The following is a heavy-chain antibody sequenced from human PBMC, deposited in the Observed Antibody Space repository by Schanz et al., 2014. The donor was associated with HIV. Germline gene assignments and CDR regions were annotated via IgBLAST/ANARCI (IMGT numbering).Heavy chain of an antibody. Sequence: EVQLLESGGGLVQPGRSLRLSCAASGFTFSSYSMNWVRQAPGKGLEWVSHIIWNTNTVYYADSVKGRFTISRDKAKNSLYPPTNTASIEHTTVYSSATAGECSANCYGYGMDAWGQGTTVTVSS. CDR2: IIWNTNTV. CDR1: GFTFSSYS. V-gene: IGHV3-48*01. J-gene: IGHJ6*02. D-gene: IGHD2-2*01. CDR3: ATAGECSANCYGYGMDA.